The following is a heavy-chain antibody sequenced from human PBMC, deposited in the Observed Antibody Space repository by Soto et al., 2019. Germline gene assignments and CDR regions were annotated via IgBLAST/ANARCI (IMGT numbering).Heavy chain of an antibody. CDR1: GFTFSTYA. J-gene: IGHJ4*02. CDR2: ISSNGGTT. V-gene: IGHV3-64*01. Sequence: EVQLVESGGGLVQPGGSLRLSCAASGFTFSTYAMQWVRQAPGKGLEFVSSISSNGGTTNYAYSVKGRFTISRDNSRDTLYLQMGSLRPEDMDVYYCARDGRAMNDYWGQGTLVTVSS. CDR3: ARDGRAMNDY. D-gene: IGHD5-18*01.